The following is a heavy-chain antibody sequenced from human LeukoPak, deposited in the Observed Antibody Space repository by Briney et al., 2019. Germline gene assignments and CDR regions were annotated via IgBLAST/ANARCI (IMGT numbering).Heavy chain of an antibody. CDR1: GGTFSSYA. D-gene: IGHD2-21*02. CDR2: IIPIFGTA. V-gene: IGHV1-69*06. J-gene: IGHJ2*01. CDR3: ARVVYCGGDCYSGNFDL. Sequence: ASVKVPCKASGGTFSSYAISWVRQAPGQELEWMGGIIPIFGTANYAQKFQGRVTITADKSTSTAYMELSSLRSEDTAVYYCARVVYCGGDCYSGNFDLWGRGTLVTVSS.